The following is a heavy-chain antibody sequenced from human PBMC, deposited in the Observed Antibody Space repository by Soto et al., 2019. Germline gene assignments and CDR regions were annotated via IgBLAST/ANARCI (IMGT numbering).Heavy chain of an antibody. CDR3: ARRSDDFWSGYYPTNYYYYGMDV. CDR1: GGSISSGGYS. V-gene: IGHV4-30-2*03. CDR2: IYPTGST. D-gene: IGHD3-3*01. Sequence: SETLSLTCTVSGGSISSGGYSWSWIRQSPEKGLEWLGCIYPTGSTYYHPSLKSRVTISVDTSKNQFSLKLSSVTAADTAVYYCARRSDDFWSGYYPTNYYYYGMDVWGQGTTVTVSS. J-gene: IGHJ6*02.